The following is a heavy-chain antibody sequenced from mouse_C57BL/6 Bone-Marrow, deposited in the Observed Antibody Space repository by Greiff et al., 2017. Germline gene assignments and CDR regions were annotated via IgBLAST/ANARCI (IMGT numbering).Heavy chain of an antibody. J-gene: IGHJ4*01. CDR2: IDPENGDT. CDR3: TTWDGAMDY. Sequence: VQLQQSGAELVRPGASVKLSCTASGFNIKDDYMHWVKQRPEQGLEWIGWIDPENGDTEYASKFQGKAPITADTSSNTAYLQLSSLTSEDTAVYYCTTWDGAMDYWGQGTSVTFSS. V-gene: IGHV14-4*01. CDR1: GFNIKDDY. D-gene: IGHD4-1*01.